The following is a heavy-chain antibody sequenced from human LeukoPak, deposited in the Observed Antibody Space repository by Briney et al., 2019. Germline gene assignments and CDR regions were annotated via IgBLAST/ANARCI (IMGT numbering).Heavy chain of an antibody. D-gene: IGHD6-19*01. V-gene: IGHV3-11*01. Sequence: GGSLRLTCAASGFTFSDYHMSWIRQTPGKGLVWVSYISTSGSITSYADSLKGRFTISRDNAKNSLYLQMNGLRADDTAVYYCARLGGSGWSKDYWGQGTLVTVSS. CDR3: ARLGGSGWSKDY. CDR1: GFTFSDYH. CDR2: ISTSGSIT. J-gene: IGHJ4*02.